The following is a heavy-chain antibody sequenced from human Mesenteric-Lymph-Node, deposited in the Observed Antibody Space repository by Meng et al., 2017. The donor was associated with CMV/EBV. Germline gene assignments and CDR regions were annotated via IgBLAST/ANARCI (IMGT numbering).Heavy chain of an antibody. CDR1: GASISSSTW. D-gene: IGHD2-2*01. J-gene: IGHJ6*02. CDR2: IYYSGST. Sequence: SETLSLTCAVSGASISSSTWWSWVRQTPGEGLEWIGEIYYSGSTNYNPSLRGRVTMSVDRSKNQFTLKLRSVTAADTAVYYCASLIVVPAAMGLYGMDVWGQGTTVTVSS. V-gene: IGHV4-4*02. CDR3: ASLIVVPAAMGLYGMDV.